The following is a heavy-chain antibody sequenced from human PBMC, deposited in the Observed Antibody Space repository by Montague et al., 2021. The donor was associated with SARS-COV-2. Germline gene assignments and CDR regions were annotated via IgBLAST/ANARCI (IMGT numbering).Heavy chain of an antibody. Sequence: SLRLSCAASGFTFSSYWMSWVRQAPGKGLEWVANIKQDGSEKYYVDSVKGRFTISRDNAKNSLYLQMNSLRAEDTAVYYCARDRGGSGSYYSEGFGYWGQGTLVTVSS. CDR2: IKQDGSEK. CDR3: ARDRGGSGSYYSEGFGY. J-gene: IGHJ4*02. V-gene: IGHV3-7*01. D-gene: IGHD3-10*01. CDR1: GFTFSSYW.